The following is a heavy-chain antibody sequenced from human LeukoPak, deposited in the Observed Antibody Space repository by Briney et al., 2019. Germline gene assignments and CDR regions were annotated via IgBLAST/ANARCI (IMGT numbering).Heavy chain of an antibody. CDR1: GGSFSGYY. D-gene: IGHD3-10*01. CDR2: INHSGST. Sequence: SETLSLTCAAYGGSFSGYYWSWIRQPPGKGLEWIGEINHSGSTNYNPSLKSRVTISVDTSKNQFSLKLSSVTAADTAVYYCARGGTRGRIAMVRGVLDYWGQGTLVTVSS. CDR3: ARGGTRGRIAMVRGVLDY. J-gene: IGHJ4*02. V-gene: IGHV4-34*01.